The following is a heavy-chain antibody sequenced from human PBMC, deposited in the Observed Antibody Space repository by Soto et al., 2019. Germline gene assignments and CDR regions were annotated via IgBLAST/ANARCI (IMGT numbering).Heavy chain of an antibody. CDR1: GFTFGDYA. J-gene: IGHJ6*02. Sequence: GGSLRLSCTASGFTFGDYAMSWFRQAPGKGLEWVGFIRSKAYCGTTEYAASVKGRFTISRDDSKSIAYLQMNSLKTEDTAVYYCTRNYSSGWFPFYYYYYGMDVWGQGTTVTVSS. CDR3: TRNYSSGWFPFYYYYYGMDV. D-gene: IGHD6-19*01. CDR2: IRSKAYCGTT. V-gene: IGHV3-49*03.